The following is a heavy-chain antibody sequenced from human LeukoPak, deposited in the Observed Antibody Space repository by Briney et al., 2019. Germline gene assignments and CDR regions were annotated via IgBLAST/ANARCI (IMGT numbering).Heavy chain of an antibody. D-gene: IGHD2-15*01. Sequence: GGSLRLSCAASGFTFSNAWMSWVRQAPGKGLEWVANIKQDGSEKYYVDSVKGRFTISRDNAKNSLYLQMNSLRAEDTALYYCARDGGDCSGDSCYVDYWGQGTLVTVSS. CDR2: IKQDGSEK. CDR3: ARDGGDCSGDSCYVDY. CDR1: GFTFSNAW. V-gene: IGHV3-7*03. J-gene: IGHJ4*02.